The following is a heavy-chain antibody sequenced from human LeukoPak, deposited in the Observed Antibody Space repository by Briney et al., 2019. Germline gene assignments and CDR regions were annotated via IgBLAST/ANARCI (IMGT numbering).Heavy chain of an antibody. CDR1: VYTFTDYY. Sequence: ASVKVSCKASVYTFTDYYIRWVRQAPGQGLEWMGWINPDSGGTNHAQKFQGRVTMTRDTSISTASMELSRLTSDDTAVYYCARGGGGAALDYWGQGTLVTVSS. CDR3: ARGGGGAALDY. J-gene: IGHJ4*02. CDR2: INPDSGGT. D-gene: IGHD1-26*01. V-gene: IGHV1-2*02.